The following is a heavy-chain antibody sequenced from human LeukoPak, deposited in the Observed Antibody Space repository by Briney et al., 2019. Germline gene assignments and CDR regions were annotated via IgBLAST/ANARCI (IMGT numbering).Heavy chain of an antibody. CDR3: ARGRSYGFDFDS. V-gene: IGHV4-61*01. Sequence: SETLSLTCDVSGVSINTCCYYWTCIRQPPGKGLEWIGYKYYSGSTRYNSSLRSRLTISLDTSKNQFSLRLTSVTAADTAVYYCARGRSYGFDFDSWGPGTLVIVSS. D-gene: IGHD5-18*01. CDR2: KYYSGST. J-gene: IGHJ4*02. CDR1: GVSINTCCYY.